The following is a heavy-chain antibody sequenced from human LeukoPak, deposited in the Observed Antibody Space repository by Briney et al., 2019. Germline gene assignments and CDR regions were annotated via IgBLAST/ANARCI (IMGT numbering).Heavy chain of an antibody. Sequence: PSQTLSLTCTVSGGSINSGLHYWTWIRQPAGKALEWIGRVQTSGTTNYNPSLKSRVTISLDTSKNQFSLKLSSVTAADTAVYYCARTYDILTGYDIWGQGTLVTVSS. CDR1: GGSINSGLHY. CDR3: ARTYDILTGYDI. J-gene: IGHJ4*02. D-gene: IGHD3-9*01. V-gene: IGHV4-61*02. CDR2: VQTSGTT.